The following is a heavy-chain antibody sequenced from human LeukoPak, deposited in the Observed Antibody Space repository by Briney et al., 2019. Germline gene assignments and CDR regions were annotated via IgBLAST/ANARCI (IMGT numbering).Heavy chain of an antibody. V-gene: IGHV3-21*01. CDR3: ARDLRFGELLS. CDR2: ISSSNNYI. Sequence: GGSLRLSCAASGFTFSSYSMNWVRQAPGEGLEWVSSISSSNNYIYYADSVKGRFTISRDNAKNSLFLQMNGLRAEDTAVYYCARDLRFGELLSWGQGTLVTVSS. CDR1: GFTFSSYS. J-gene: IGHJ4*02. D-gene: IGHD3-10*01.